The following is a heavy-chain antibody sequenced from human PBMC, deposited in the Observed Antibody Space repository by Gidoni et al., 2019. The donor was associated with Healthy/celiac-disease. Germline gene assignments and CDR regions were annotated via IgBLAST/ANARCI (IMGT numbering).Heavy chain of an antibody. D-gene: IGHD3-22*01. CDR1: DFTFRSDA. Sequence: EVQLLESGGGLVQPGGSLRLSCAPFDFTFRSDAMSWVRQAPGKGLEWVSAISGSGGSTYYADSVKGRFTISRDNSKNTLYLQMNSLRAEDTAVYYCAKDWATEIVVVTLDYWGQGTLVTVSS. J-gene: IGHJ4*02. V-gene: IGHV3-23*01. CDR3: AKDWATEIVVVTLDY. CDR2: ISGSGGST.